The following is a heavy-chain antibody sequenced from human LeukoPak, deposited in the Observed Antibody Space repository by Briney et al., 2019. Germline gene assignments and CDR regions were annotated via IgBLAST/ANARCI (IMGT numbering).Heavy chain of an antibody. CDR1: GDSISSHY. J-gene: IGHJ6*03. CDR2: IYYSGST. CDR3: AREYYYYYYMDV. Sequence: SETLSLTCTVSGDSISSHYWSWIRQPPGKGLEWIGFIYYSGSTNYNPSLKSRVTISVDTSKNQFSLKLSSVTAADTAVYYCAREYYYYYYMDVWGEGTTVTVSS. V-gene: IGHV4-59*11.